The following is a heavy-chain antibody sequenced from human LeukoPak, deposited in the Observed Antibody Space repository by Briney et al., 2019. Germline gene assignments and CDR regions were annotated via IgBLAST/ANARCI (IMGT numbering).Heavy chain of an antibody. D-gene: IGHD3-16*02. CDR2: IHPSTGNP. Sequence: ASVKVSCKASGYSFTNYAMNWVRQAPGQGLEWMGWIHPSTGNPTYAQGSTGRFVFSLDTSVSTTYLQISSLKAEDTAVYSCARAFQSLGGLSLPDYWGQGTLVTVSS. CDR3: ARAFQSLGGLSLPDY. J-gene: IGHJ4*02. CDR1: GYSFTNYA. V-gene: IGHV7-4-1*02.